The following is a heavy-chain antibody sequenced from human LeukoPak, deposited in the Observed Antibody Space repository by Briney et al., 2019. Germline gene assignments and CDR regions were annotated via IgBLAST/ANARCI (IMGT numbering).Heavy chain of an antibody. CDR2: IITVSTTYF. D-gene: IGHD3-16*02. Sequence: PGGSLRLSCAASGFTFSSYSMNWVRQAPGRGLEWVSSIITVSTTYFQYADSVKGRFTISRDNAKNSLYLQMDSLRAEDTAVYYCARGSADDYVWGSYRLSVLVYWGQGTLVTVSS. CDR1: GFTFSSYS. J-gene: IGHJ4*02. V-gene: IGHV3-21*01. CDR3: ARGSADDYVWGSYRLSVLVY.